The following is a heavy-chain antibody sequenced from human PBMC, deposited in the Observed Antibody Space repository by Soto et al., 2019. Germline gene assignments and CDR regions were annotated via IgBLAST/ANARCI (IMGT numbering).Heavy chain of an antibody. CDR1: EFTFSNYA. V-gene: IGHV3-23*01. CDR3: ARCAVLSTKSGGWCNWFDP. Sequence: EVQLLEAGGGLVQPGGSLRLSCTASEFTFSNYAMSWVRQAPGKGLEWVSAISASGAATYYVDSVKGLFTISRDNSKNTLNVQMNSLRAEDTGVYYCARCAVLSTKSGGWCNWFDPWGKGTLVTVSS. J-gene: IGHJ5*02. D-gene: IGHD2-21*01. CDR2: ISASGAAT.